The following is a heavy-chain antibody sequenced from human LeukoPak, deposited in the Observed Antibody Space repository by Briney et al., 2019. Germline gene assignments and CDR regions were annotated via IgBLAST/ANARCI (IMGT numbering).Heavy chain of an antibody. Sequence: AGGSLRLSCTGSGFTVSSSYMSWVRQTPGKGLEWVSGIYSGGTTYYADSVKGRVTISRDSSKNTLYLQMNSLRAEDTAVYYCARDRRDGYCLGHWGQGTLVTVSS. J-gene: IGHJ4*02. V-gene: IGHV3-66*01. CDR3: ARDRRDGYCLGH. CDR2: IYSGGTT. CDR1: GFTVSSSY. D-gene: IGHD5-24*01.